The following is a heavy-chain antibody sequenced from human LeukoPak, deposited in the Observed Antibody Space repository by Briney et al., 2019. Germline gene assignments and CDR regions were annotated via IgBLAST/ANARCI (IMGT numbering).Heavy chain of an antibody. D-gene: IGHD3-10*01. J-gene: IGHJ4*02. CDR3: ARGLRIYYYGSGSLPLGY. CDR1: GYTFTSYG. Sequence: ASVKVSCKASGYTFTSYGINWVRQATGQGLEWMGWMNPNSGNTGYAQKFQGRVTMTRNTSISTAYMELSSLRSEDTAVCYCARGLRIYYYGSGSLPLGYWGQGTLVTVSS. CDR2: MNPNSGNT. V-gene: IGHV1-8*01.